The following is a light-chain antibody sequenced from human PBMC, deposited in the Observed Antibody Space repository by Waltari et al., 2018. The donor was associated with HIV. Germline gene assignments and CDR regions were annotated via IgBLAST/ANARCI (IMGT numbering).Light chain of an antibody. CDR1: SSDVGGYNY. CDR2: NVS. Sequence: QSALTQSASVSGSPGQSITISCTGTSSDVGGYNYFSWYQQHPGKAPKLVIYNVSTRPSGVSNRFSGSKSGNTASPTISGLQAEDEAEYYCSSYTSSNTVIFGGGTRVTVL. CDR3: SSYTSSNTVI. J-gene: IGLJ2*01. V-gene: IGLV2-14*01.